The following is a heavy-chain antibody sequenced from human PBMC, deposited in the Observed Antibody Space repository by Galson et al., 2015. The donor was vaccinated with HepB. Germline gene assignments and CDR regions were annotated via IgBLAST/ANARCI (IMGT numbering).Heavy chain of an antibody. V-gene: IGHV1-18*01. J-gene: IGHJ4*02. CDR1: GYSFTKYG. Sequence: SVKVSCKASGYSFTKYGISWVRQAPGQGLEWMGWISIYNDKIDSVQKIQDRVTLTTDTFAKTAYMELRNLRSDDTAVYYCARARYSTSPPDYWGQGTLVSVSS. CDR3: ARARYSTSPPDY. D-gene: IGHD3-3*01. CDR2: ISIYNDKI.